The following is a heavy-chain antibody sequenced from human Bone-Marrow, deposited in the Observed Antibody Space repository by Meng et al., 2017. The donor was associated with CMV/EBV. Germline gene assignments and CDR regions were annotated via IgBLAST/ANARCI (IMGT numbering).Heavy chain of an antibody. CDR1: YTFTSDG. CDR2: ISAYNGNT. J-gene: IGHJ4*02. V-gene: IGHV1-18*01. CDR3: ARDGRSVLGQLPRVFDY. D-gene: IGHD6-6*01. Sequence: YTFTSDGIRWVRPAPGQGLEWIGLISAYNGNTNYAQKLQGSVTMTTATSTSTAYMELRSLRSDDTAVYYCARDGRSVLGQLPRVFDYWGQGTLVTVSS.